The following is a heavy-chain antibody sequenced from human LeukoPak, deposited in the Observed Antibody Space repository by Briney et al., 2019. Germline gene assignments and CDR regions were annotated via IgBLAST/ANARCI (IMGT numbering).Heavy chain of an antibody. J-gene: IGHJ4*02. CDR1: GGSIGSRGYH. V-gene: IGHV4-39*01. Sequence: SETLSLTCNVSGGSIGSRGYHWGWIRQPPGKGLEWIGIMDYSGRTYHNPSLRSRVTISADASKNQLSLNQFSLKLTSVTAADTAVYYCARQIEVPGAIDYWGQGTLVSVSS. D-gene: IGHD6-19*01. CDR2: MDYSGRT. CDR3: ARQIEVPGAIDY.